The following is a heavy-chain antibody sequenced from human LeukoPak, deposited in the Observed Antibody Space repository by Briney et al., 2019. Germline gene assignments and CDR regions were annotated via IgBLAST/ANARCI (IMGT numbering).Heavy chain of an antibody. D-gene: IGHD6-19*01. Sequence: GGSLRLSCAASGFTFSSYWMSWVRQAPGKGLEWVANIKQDGSEKYYVDSVKGRFTISRDNAKNSLYLQMNSLRAEDTAVYYCAGPRVAGHDAFDIWGQGTMVTVSS. J-gene: IGHJ3*02. CDR2: IKQDGSEK. CDR1: GFTFSSYW. V-gene: IGHV3-7*01. CDR3: AGPRVAGHDAFDI.